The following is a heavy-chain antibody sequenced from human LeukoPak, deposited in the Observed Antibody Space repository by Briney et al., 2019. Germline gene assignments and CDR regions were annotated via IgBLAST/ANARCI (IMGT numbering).Heavy chain of an antibody. Sequence: PGGSLRLSCAASGFTFSSYAMSWVRQAPGKGLEWVSAISGSGGSTYYADSAKGRFTISRDNSKNTLYLQMNSLRAEDTAVYYCAKLNYDILTGPRDYWGQGTLVTVSS. CDR2: ISGSGGST. V-gene: IGHV3-23*01. J-gene: IGHJ4*02. CDR3: AKLNYDILTGPRDY. CDR1: GFTFSSYA. D-gene: IGHD3-9*01.